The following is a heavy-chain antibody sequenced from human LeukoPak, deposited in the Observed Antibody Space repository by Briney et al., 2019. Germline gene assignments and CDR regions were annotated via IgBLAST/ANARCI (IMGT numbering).Heavy chain of an antibody. D-gene: IGHD6-13*01. CDR1: GFTFSSYV. CDR2: ISSSGSTI. J-gene: IGHJ6*03. Sequence: GGSLRLSCAASGFTFSSYVMNWVRQAPGKGLEWVSYISSSGSTIYYADSVRGRFTISRDNAKNSLYLQMTSLRAEDTAVYYCAKLASYYYYYMDVWGKGTTVTVSS. V-gene: IGHV3-48*03. CDR3: AKLASYYYYYMDV.